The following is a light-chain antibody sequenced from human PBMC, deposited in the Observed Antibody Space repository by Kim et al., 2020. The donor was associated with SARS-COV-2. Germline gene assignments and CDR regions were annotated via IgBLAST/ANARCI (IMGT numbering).Light chain of an antibody. CDR1: SSNIGSNY. CDR3: AAWDDSLSGRV. V-gene: IGLV1-47*02. Sequence: ELTPPPSASGTPGQRVTISCSGSSSNIGSNYVYWYQQLPGTAPKLLIYSNNQRPSGVPDRFSGSKSGTSASLAISGLRSEDEADYYCAAWDDSLSGRVFGGGTQVTVL. CDR2: SNN. J-gene: IGLJ2*01.